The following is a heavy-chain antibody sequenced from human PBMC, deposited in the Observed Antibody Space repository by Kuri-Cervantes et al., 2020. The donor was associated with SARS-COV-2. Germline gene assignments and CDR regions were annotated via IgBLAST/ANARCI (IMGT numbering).Heavy chain of an antibody. Sequence: GESLKISCAASGFIVSSSYMSWVRQAPGKGLEWVSIIYAGGGTYYADSVKGQFTISRDISKNTVFLQMNRLRPEDTAVYYCAKDLGDYGMDVWGQGTTVTVSS. V-gene: IGHV3-66*02. CDR3: AKDLGDYGMDV. CDR2: IYAGGGT. J-gene: IGHJ6*02. D-gene: IGHD3-16*01. CDR1: GFIVSSSY.